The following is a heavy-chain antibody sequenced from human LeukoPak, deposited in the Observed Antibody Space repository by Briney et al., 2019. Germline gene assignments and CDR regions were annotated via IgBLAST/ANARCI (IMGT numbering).Heavy chain of an antibody. CDR3: ARGWVMAAAGTLGP. CDR2: INPSGST. V-gene: IGHV4-34*01. J-gene: IGHJ5*02. CDR1: GGSFSGYY. D-gene: IGHD6-13*01. Sequence: PSETLSLTCAVYGGSFSGYYWTWIRQAPGKGLEWIGEINPSGSTNYNPSLKSRVTISVDTSKNQFSLKLSSVTAADTAVYYCARGWVMAAAGTLGPWGQGTLVTVSS.